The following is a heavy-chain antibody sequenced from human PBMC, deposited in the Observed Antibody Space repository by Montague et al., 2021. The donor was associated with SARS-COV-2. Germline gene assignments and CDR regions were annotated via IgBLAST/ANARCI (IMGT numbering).Heavy chain of an antibody. CDR2: ISSSGSTI. CDR1: GFTFSSYN. CDR3: AATSVDIVVEVAACCGMDV. J-gene: IGHJ6*02. D-gene: IGHD2-15*01. Sequence: SLRLSCAASGFTFSSYNMNWVRQAPGKGLEWVSSISSSGSTIYYADSVKGRFTISRDNAKNSLYLQMNSLRAEDTAVYYCAATSVDIVVEVAACCGMDVWGQGTTVTVSS. V-gene: IGHV3-48*03.